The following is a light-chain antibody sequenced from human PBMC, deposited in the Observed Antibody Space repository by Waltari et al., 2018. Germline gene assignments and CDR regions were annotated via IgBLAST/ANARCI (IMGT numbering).Light chain of an antibody. CDR3: HAWRSGILV. CDR2: LNSDGSH. V-gene: IGLV4-69*01. J-gene: IGLJ2*01. Sequence: QLVLTQSPSASASLGASVKLTCTLSSGHSDYAIACHHQQPGKGPRYLMKLNSDGSHNKGDGIPDRFSGSSSGAERYLTISSLQSEDEADYYCHAWRSGILVFAGGTKLTVL. CDR1: SGHSDYA.